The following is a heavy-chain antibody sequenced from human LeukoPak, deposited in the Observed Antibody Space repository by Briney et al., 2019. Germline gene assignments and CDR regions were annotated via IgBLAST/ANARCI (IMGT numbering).Heavy chain of an antibody. CDR1: GFTFSSYG. J-gene: IGHJ6*03. CDR3: AKDPRVGGFLEWRRSLLDYMDV. CDR2: IRYDGSNK. D-gene: IGHD3-3*01. V-gene: IGHV3-30*02. Sequence: GGSLRLSCAASGFTFSSYGMHWVRQAPGKGLEWVAFIRYDGSNKYYADSVKGRFTISRDNSKNTLYLQMNSLRAEDTAVYYCAKDPRVGGFLEWRRSLLDYMDVWGEGTTVTVSS.